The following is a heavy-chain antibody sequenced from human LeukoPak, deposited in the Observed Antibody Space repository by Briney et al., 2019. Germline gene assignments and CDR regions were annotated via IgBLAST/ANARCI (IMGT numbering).Heavy chain of an antibody. CDR3: AKDPRGGYSGSWYFDY. CDR1: GFTFSSYV. V-gene: IGHV3-23*01. CDR2: ISGTGDSI. D-gene: IGHD5-12*01. Sequence: GGSLRLSCSPSGFTFSSYVLSLGRQAPGKGLEWVSAISGTGDSIYYADSVKGRFTISRDNSKNTLYMQMNSLTAEDTAVYYCAKDPRGGYSGSWYFDYWGQGTMVTVSS. J-gene: IGHJ4*02.